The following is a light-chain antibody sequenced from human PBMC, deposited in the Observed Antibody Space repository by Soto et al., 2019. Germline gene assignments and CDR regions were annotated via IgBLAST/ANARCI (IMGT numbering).Light chain of an antibody. J-gene: IGLJ1*01. CDR3: SSYAGSNNLRV. Sequence: QSALNQPPSASGSPRQSVTISCTGTSSDVGGYNYVSWYQQHPGKAPKLMIYEVSKRPSGVPDRFSGSKSGNTASLTVSGLQAEDEADYYCSSYAGSNNLRVFGTGTKVTVL. V-gene: IGLV2-8*01. CDR1: SSDVGGYNY. CDR2: EVS.